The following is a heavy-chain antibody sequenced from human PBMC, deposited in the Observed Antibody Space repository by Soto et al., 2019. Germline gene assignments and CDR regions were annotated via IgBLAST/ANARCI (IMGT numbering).Heavy chain of an antibody. Sequence: ASVKVSCKASGYIFTSYAMHWVRQAPGQRLEWMGWINAGNGNTKYSQKFQGRFTISRDNAKNSLYLQMNSLRAEDTAVYYCARVVDYYDPYYYYGMDVWGQGTTVTVS. CDR1: GYIFTSYA. CDR2: INAGNGNT. CDR3: ARVVDYYDPYYYYGMDV. J-gene: IGHJ6*02. V-gene: IGHV1-3*01. D-gene: IGHD3-22*01.